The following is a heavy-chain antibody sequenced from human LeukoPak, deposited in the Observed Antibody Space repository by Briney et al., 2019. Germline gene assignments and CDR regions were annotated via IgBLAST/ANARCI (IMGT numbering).Heavy chain of an antibody. CDR2: INPNSGGT. CDR3: ARSGRFFRDAAFWWFDP. J-gene: IGHJ5*02. D-gene: IGHD3-10*01. CDR1: GGTFSSYA. V-gene: IGHV1-2*04. Sequence: GASVKVSCKASGGTFSSYAISWVRQAPGQGLEWMGWINPNSGGTNYAQKFQGWVTMTRDTSISTAYMELSRLRSDDTAVYYCARSGRFFRDAAFWWFDPWGQGTLVTVSS.